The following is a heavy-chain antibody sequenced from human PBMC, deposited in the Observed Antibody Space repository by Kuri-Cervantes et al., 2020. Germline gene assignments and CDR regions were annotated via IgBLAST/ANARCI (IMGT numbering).Heavy chain of an antibody. J-gene: IGHJ6*02. CDR1: GFTFSSCG. CDR3: AKGRRREYRIVYGMDV. D-gene: IGHD2/OR15-2a*01. V-gene: IGHV3-30*18. CDR2: ISYDGSNK. Sequence: GESLKISCAASGFTFSSCGMHWVRQAPGKGLEWVAVISYDGSNKYYADSVKGRFTISRDNSKNTLYLQMNSLRAEDTAVYYCAKGRRREYRIVYGMDVWGQGTTVTVSS.